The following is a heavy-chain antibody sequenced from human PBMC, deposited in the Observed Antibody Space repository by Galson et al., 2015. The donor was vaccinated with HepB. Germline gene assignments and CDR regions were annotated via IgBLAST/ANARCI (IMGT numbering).Heavy chain of an antibody. D-gene: IGHD1-26*01. J-gene: IGHJ4*02. V-gene: IGHV1-2*02. CDR2: INPNSGGT. CDR1: GYTFTGYY. CDR3: ARDFGIIVGATGFDY. Sequence: SVKVSCKASGYTFTGYYMHWVRQAPGQGLEWMGWINPNSGGTNYAQKFQGRVTMTRDTSISTAYMELSRLRSDDTAVYYCARDFGIIVGATGFDYWGQGTLVTVSS.